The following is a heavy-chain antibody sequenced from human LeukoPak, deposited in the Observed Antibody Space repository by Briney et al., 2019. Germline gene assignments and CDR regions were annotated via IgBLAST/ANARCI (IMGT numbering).Heavy chain of an antibody. CDR3: ARTYGSGSKIYYYYYMDV. D-gene: IGHD3-10*01. CDR1: GYTFTSYY. V-gene: IGHV1-46*01. Sequence: ASVKVSCKASGYTFTSYYMHWVRQAPGQGLEWMGIINPSGGSTSYAQKSQGRVTMTRDMSTGTVYMELSSLRSEDTAVYYCARTYGSGSKIYYYYYMDVWGKGTTVTVSS. J-gene: IGHJ6*03. CDR2: INPSGGST.